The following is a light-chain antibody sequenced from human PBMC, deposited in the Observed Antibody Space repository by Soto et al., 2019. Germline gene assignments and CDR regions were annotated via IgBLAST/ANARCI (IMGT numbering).Light chain of an antibody. CDR1: SSDVGGYNF. CDR3: SSYSTISTYV. Sequence: QSVLTQPASVSGSPGQSLTISCTGTSSDVGGYNFVSWYQQHPGKAPKFMIYDVSNRTSGVSNRFSGSKSGNTASLTISGLQAEDEADYYCSSYSTISTYVFGTGTKVTVL. V-gene: IGLV2-14*01. J-gene: IGLJ1*01. CDR2: DVS.